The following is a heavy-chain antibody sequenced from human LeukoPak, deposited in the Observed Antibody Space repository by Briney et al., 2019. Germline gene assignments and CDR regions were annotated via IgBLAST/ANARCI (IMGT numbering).Heavy chain of an antibody. J-gene: IGHJ4*02. V-gene: IGHV3-33*01. D-gene: IGHD6-19*01. CDR2: IWYDGSIK. CDR3: ARGRYSSGWYPDYFDY. Sequence: GRSLRLSCAASGFTFSSYGMHWVRQAPGKGLEWVAVIWYDGSIKYYADSVKGRFTISRDNAKNTLYLQMNSLRAEDTAVYYCARGRYSSGWYPDYFDYWGQGTLVTVSS. CDR1: GFTFSSYG.